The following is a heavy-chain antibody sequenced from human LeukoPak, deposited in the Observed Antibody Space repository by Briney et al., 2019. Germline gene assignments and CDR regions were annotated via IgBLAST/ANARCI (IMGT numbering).Heavy chain of an antibody. CDR3: VRGGFMHAFDI. J-gene: IGHJ3*02. D-gene: IGHD3-16*01. CDR2: INNDGSDT. V-gene: IGHV3-74*01. CDR1: GFTLSAHW. Sequence: GGSLRLSCAASGFTLSAHWTYWVRQAPGKGPVWDSYINNDGSDTNYADSVKGRFTISRDNAENTLYLQMNSLTVEDTAVYYCVRGGFMHAFDIWGQGTKVTVSS.